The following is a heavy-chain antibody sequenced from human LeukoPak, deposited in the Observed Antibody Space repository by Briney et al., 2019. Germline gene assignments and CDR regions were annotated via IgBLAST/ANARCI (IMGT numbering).Heavy chain of an antibody. CDR2: SNPSSGGT. D-gene: IGHD5-12*01. CDR3: ARGPGGGYDWLGH. CDR1: GYTFSNYY. Sequence: ASVKVSCKASGYTFSNYYMHWVRQAPGQGLEWMGWSNPSSGGTNYAQKFQGRVTMTRDTSISTAYMELSRLRSDDTAVYYCARGPGGGYDWLGHWGQGTLVTVSS. J-gene: IGHJ4*02. V-gene: IGHV1-2*02.